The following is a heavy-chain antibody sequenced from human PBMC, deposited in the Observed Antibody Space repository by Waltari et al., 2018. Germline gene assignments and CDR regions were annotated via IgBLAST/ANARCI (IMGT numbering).Heavy chain of an antibody. Sequence: QLQLQESGPGLVKPSETLSLTCTVSGGSLSSSSSYWCWIRQPPGKGLEWIGGIDYSGSTYYNPSLKSRVTISVDTSKNQFSLKLSSGTAADTAVYYCARQNRRDGANAFDIWGQGTMVTVSS. CDR1: GGSLSSSSSY. J-gene: IGHJ3*02. V-gene: IGHV4-39*01. CDR2: IDYSGST. CDR3: ARQNRRDGANAFDI.